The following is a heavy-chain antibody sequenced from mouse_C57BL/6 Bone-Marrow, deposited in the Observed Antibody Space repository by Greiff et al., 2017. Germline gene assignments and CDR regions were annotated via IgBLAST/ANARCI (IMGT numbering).Heavy chain of an antibody. CDR3: ASLSKRGNY. D-gene: IGHD2-5*01. Sequence: EVTLVESGGDLVKPGGSLKLSCAASGFTFSSYGMSWVRQTPDKRLEWVATISSGGSYTYYPDSVKGRFTISRDNAKNTLYLQMSSLKSEDTAMYYCASLSKRGNYWGQGTTLTVSS. J-gene: IGHJ2*01. CDR1: GFTFSSYG. V-gene: IGHV5-6*02. CDR2: ISSGGSYT.